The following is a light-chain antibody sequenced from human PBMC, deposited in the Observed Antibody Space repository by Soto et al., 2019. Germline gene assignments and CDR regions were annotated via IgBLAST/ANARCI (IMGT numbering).Light chain of an antibody. J-gene: IGKJ3*01. CDR3: QQRSNWPPIFT. CDR1: QSVSSY. Sequence: EIVLTQSPATLSLSPGKRATLSCMASQSVSSYLAWYQQKPGQAPRLLIYDASNRATGIPARFSGSGSGTAFTLTISSIEPEDFAVYYCQQRSNWPPIFTFGLGNKADIK. V-gene: IGKV3-11*01. CDR2: DAS.